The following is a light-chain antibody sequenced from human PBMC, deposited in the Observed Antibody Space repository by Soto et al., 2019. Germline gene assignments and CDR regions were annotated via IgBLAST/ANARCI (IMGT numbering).Light chain of an antibody. Sequence: EILLTQSKGTLSLSPGERATLSCRASHSVSRTYLTWYQQKPGLTPRLLIYGASSRATGIPDRFSGSGSGTDFTLTISRLEPEDFAAYYCQQYDSSRLTFGGGTKVDNK. CDR1: HSVSRTY. CDR2: GAS. J-gene: IGKJ4*01. CDR3: QQYDSSRLT. V-gene: IGKV3-20*01.